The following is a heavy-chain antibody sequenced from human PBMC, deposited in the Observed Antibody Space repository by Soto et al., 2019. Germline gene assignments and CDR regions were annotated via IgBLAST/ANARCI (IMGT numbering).Heavy chain of an antibody. J-gene: IGHJ6*02. V-gene: IGHV3-48*02. Sequence: PGGSLRLSCAASGFTFSSYSMNWVRQAPGKGLEWVSYISSSSSTIYYADSVKGRFTISRDNAKNSLYLQMNSLRDEDTAVYYCARASVWNYPPHGMDVWGQGTTVTVSS. CDR1: GFTFSSYS. CDR2: ISSSSSTI. D-gene: IGHD1-7*01. CDR3: ARASVWNYPPHGMDV.